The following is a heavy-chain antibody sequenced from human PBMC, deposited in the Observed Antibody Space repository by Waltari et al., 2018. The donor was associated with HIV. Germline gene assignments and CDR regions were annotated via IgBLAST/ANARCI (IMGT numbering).Heavy chain of an antibody. Sequence: EVQLVESGGGLVKPGGYLRLSCATSGFTFSSHSMNWVRQAPGKGLEWVSSISGSPSYIYYADSVKGRFTISRDNAKNSLYLQMNSLRAEDTAVYYCARDPGGNYDSFAFDIWGQGTMVTVSS. J-gene: IGHJ3*02. CDR1: GFTFSSHS. CDR3: ARDPGGNYDSFAFDI. CDR2: ISGSPSYI. V-gene: IGHV3-21*01. D-gene: IGHD3-22*01.